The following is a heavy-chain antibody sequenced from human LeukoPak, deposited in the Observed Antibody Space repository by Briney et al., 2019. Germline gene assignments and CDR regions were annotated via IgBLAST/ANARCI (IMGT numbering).Heavy chain of an antibody. D-gene: IGHD3-9*01. V-gene: IGHV4-61*09. CDR3: ARSSLRYYYYYYMDV. CDR2: VYSRGNI. CDR1: GGSITGGSFY. J-gene: IGHJ6*03. Sequence: PSETLSLTCTVSGGSITGGSFYWTWIRQPAGKGLEWIGHVYSRGNINYNPSLESRVAISLDRSRNQFSLEVTSMTAADTAVYYCARSSLRYYYYYYMDVWGKGTTVIVSS.